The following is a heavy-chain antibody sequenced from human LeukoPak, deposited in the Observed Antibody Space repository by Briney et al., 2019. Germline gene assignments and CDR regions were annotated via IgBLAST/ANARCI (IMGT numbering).Heavy chain of an antibody. Sequence: SETLSLTCTVSGGSISSYYWSWIRQPPGKGLEWIGYIYYSGSTNYNPSLKSRVTISVDTSKNQFSLKLSPVTAADTAAYYCARDVSQLDYGDYEPVYYYMDVWGKGTTVTVSS. D-gene: IGHD4-17*01. J-gene: IGHJ6*03. CDR1: GGSISSYY. V-gene: IGHV4-59*01. CDR2: IYYSGST. CDR3: ARDVSQLDYGDYEPVYYYMDV.